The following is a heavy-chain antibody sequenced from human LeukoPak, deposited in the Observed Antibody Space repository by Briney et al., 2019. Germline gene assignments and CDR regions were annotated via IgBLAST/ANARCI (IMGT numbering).Heavy chain of an antibody. D-gene: IGHD2-21*02. CDR1: GFTFSTSG. V-gene: IGHV3-30*02. Sequence: GGSLRLSCAASGFTFSTSGMHWVRQSPGKGLDWVAFIRNDGTKKNYADSVKGRFTISRDNSKNTLYLQMNSLRAEDTAVYYCAKDHRAYCGGDCVDFDYWGQGTLVTVSS. CDR2: IRNDGTKK. J-gene: IGHJ4*02. CDR3: AKDHRAYCGGDCVDFDY.